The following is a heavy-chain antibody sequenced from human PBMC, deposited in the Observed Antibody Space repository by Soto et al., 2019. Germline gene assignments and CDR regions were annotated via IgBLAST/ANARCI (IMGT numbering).Heavy chain of an antibody. CDR2: INAGDGHT. V-gene: IGHV1-3*01. CDR3: ARFSGDGSGNNFYY. CDR1: GYTFIYYA. Sequence: ASVKVSCKASGYTFIYYAIHWVRQAPGHRLEWLGRINAGDGHTRYSQTFQGRLTIARDTSASTAYMELSNLRSEDTAVYFCARFSGDGSGNNFYYWGQGTLVTVSS. J-gene: IGHJ4*02. D-gene: IGHD3-10*01.